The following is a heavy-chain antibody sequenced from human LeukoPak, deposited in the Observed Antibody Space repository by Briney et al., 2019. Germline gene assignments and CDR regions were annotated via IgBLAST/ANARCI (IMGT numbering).Heavy chain of an antibody. J-gene: IGHJ5*02. D-gene: IGHD5-12*01. CDR3: AGGAYSGYDSVSYWFDP. Sequence: ASVKVSCKASGGTFSSYAISWVRQAPGQGLEWMGRIIPILGIANYAQKFQGRVTITADKSTSTAYMELSSLRSEDTAVYYCAGGAYSGYDSVSYWFDPWGQGTLVTVSS. CDR1: GGTFSSYA. CDR2: IIPILGIA. V-gene: IGHV1-69*04.